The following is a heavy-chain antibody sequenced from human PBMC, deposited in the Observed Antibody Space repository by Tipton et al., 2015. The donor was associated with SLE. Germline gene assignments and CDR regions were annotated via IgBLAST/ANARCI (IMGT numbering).Heavy chain of an antibody. D-gene: IGHD3-3*01. J-gene: IGHJ4*02. CDR3: AANLEWLPPEY. CDR2: IWYDGSNK. Sequence: SLRLSCAASGCTFSSYGMHWVRQAPGKGLEWVAVIWYDGSNKYYRDSVKGRFTISRDNSKNTLYLQMNSLRVEDTAVYYCAANLEWLPPEYWGQGTLVTVSS. CDR1: GCTFSSYG. V-gene: IGHV3-33*08.